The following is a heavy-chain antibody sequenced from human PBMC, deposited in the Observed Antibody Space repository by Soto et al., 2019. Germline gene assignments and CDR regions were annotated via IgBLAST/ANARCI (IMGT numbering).Heavy chain of an antibody. Sequence: GGSLRLSCAASGFTFSSYAMSWVRQAPGKGLEWVSAISGCGGSTYYADSVKGRFTISRDNSKSTLYLQMNSLRAEDTAVYYCAKFKGSGYYFDYWGQGTLVTVSS. J-gene: IGHJ4*02. CDR1: GFTFSSYA. CDR2: ISGCGGST. V-gene: IGHV3-23*01. D-gene: IGHD3-3*01. CDR3: AKFKGSGYYFDY.